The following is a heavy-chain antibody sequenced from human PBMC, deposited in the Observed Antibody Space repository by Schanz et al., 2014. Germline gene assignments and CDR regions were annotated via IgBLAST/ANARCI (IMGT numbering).Heavy chain of an antibody. CDR2: ISSRSSHI. D-gene: IGHD2-15*01. V-gene: IGHV3-21*01. Sequence: EVQLVESGGGLVKPGGSLRLSCGVSGFTASSHSMNWVRQAPGKGLEWVSSISSRSSHIYYADSVKGRYTVSRDNAKKSVYLQMNGLRVEDTAVYYCVRERSNYGGNCYCFDHWGQGTLVTVSS. CDR3: VRERSNYGGNCYCFDH. CDR1: GFTASSHS. J-gene: IGHJ4*02.